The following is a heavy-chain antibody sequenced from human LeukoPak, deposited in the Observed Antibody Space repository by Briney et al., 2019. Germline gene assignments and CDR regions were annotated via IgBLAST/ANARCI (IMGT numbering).Heavy chain of an antibody. CDR2: ISGSGGST. D-gene: IGHD6-19*01. CDR3: AKAPVAGLFDY. V-gene: IGHV3-23*01. J-gene: IGHJ4*02. Sequence: GGTLRLSCAASGFTFSSYGMSWVRQAPGKGLEWVSAISGSGGSTYYADSVKGRFTISRDNSKNTLYLQMNSLRAEDTAVYYCAKAPVAGLFDYWGQGTLVTVSS. CDR1: GFTFSSYG.